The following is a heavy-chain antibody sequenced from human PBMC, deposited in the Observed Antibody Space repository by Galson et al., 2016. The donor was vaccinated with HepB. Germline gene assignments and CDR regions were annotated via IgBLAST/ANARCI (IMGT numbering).Heavy chain of an antibody. V-gene: IGHV3-30*18. CDR1: GFTFSDYC. J-gene: IGHJ4*02. Sequence: SLRLSCAASGFTFSDYCMTWIRQAPGKGLEWVAVISSDGTTTYYADFVKGRFNVSRDNSKNTVHLQMNSLRADDTAFYYCAKDRGYSRNIDYWGQGTLVTVSS. CDR2: ISSDGTTT. D-gene: IGHD6-13*01. CDR3: AKDRGYSRNIDY.